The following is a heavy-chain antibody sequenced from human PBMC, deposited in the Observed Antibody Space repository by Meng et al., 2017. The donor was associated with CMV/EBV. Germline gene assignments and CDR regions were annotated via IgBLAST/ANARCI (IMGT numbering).Heavy chain of an antibody. Sequence: QVQLQESGPGLVKPSEPLSLTCTVSGGSISSYYWSWIRQPAGKGLEWIGRIYTSGSTNYNPSLKSRVTMSVDTSKNQFSLKLSSVTAADTAVYYCARDLMNCSSTSCANWFDPWGQGTLVTVSS. CDR1: GGSISSYY. CDR2: IYTSGST. CDR3: ARDLMNCSSTSCANWFDP. D-gene: IGHD2-2*01. J-gene: IGHJ5*02. V-gene: IGHV4-4*07.